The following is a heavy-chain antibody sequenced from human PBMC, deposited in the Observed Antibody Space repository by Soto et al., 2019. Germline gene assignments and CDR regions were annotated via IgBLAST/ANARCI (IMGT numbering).Heavy chain of an antibody. CDR3: ARIPPQRPGTYYYYMDV. CDR1: GYTFTSYG. D-gene: IGHD1-1*01. V-gene: IGHV1-18*01. CDR2: ISAYNGNT. J-gene: IGHJ6*03. Sequence: QVPLVQSGAEVKKPGASVKVSCKASGYTFTSYGISWVRQAPGQGLEWMGWISAYNGNTNYAQKLQGRVTMTTDTSTSTAYMELRGLGSDDTAVYYCARIPPQRPGTYYYYMDVWGKGTTVTVSS.